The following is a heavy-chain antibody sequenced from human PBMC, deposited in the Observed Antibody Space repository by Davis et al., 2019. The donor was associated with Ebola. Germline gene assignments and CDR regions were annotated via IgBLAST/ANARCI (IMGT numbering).Heavy chain of an antibody. V-gene: IGHV3-48*01. CDR2: ISSSSSTI. CDR1: GFTFSSYS. Sequence: GESPKTPCAASGFTFSSYSMNWLRQAPAKRLEWVSYISSSSSTIYYADSVKGRFTISRDNFKNTLYLQMNSLRAEDTAVYYCARGFLVYYYYGMDVWGQGTTVTVSS. CDR3: ARGFLVYYYYGMDV. D-gene: IGHD3-3*01. J-gene: IGHJ6*02.